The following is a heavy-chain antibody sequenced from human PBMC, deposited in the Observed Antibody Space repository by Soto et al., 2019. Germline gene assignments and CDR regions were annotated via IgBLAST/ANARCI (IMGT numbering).Heavy chain of an antibody. V-gene: IGHV3-30-3*01. CDR2: ISYDGSNK. Sequence: QVQLVESGGGVVQPGRSLRLSCAASGFTFSSYAMHWVRQAPGKGLEWVAVISYDGSNKYYADSVKGRFTISRDNSKNTLYLQINSLRAEDTAVYYCARDYYGSGSYYNDPSYDYWGQGTLVTVSS. CDR3: ARDYYGSGSYYNDPSYDY. J-gene: IGHJ4*02. D-gene: IGHD3-10*01. CDR1: GFTFSSYA.